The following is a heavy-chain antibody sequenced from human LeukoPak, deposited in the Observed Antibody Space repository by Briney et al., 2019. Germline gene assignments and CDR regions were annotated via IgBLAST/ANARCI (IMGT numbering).Heavy chain of an antibody. Sequence: GGSLRLSCAASGFTFSTFSMSWVRQPPGKGLEWVSSIFPNGGEIHYADSVKGRFTISRDNSKSTLSLQMNSLRAEDTAIYYCATYRQVQVPFECWGQGTLVTVSS. D-gene: IGHD5-18*01. CDR1: GFTFSTFS. J-gene: IGHJ4*02. V-gene: IGHV3-23*01. CDR3: ATYRQVQVPFEC. CDR2: IFPNGGEI.